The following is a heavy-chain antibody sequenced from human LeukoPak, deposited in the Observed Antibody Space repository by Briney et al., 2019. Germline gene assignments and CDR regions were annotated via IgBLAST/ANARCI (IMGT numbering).Heavy chain of an antibody. CDR3: ATRASRDGYNPFDY. CDR1: GYTLTELS. V-gene: IGHV1-24*01. CDR2: FDPEDGET. J-gene: IGHJ4*02. Sequence: ASVKVSCKVSGYTLTELSMHWVRQAPGKGLEWMGGFDPEDGETIYAQKFQGRVTMTEDTSTDTAYMELSSLRSEDTAVYYCATRASRDGYNPFDYWGQGTLVTVSS. D-gene: IGHD5-24*01.